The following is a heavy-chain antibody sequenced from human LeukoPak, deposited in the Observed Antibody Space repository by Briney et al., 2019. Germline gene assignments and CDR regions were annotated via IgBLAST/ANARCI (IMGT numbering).Heavy chain of an antibody. CDR1: GFKFRSHS. D-gene: IGHD2-15*01. Sequence: GGSLRLSCAASGFKFRSHSVNSVRQAPGKGLEWVSSISSGSTYTFHADSVKGRFTVSRDDAKNSLYLQMNSLRAEETAVYYCARDCSGSTCYGAFDVWGQGTLVTVSS. J-gene: IGHJ3*01. CDR2: ISSGSTYT. V-gene: IGHV3-21*06. CDR3: ARDCSGSTCYGAFDV.